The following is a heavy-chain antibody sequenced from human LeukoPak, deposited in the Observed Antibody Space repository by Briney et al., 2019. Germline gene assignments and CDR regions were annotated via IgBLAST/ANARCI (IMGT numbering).Heavy chain of an antibody. J-gene: IGHJ4*02. CDR1: GFTFSSYA. Sequence: GGSLRLSCAASGFTFSSYAMHWVRQAPGKGLEWVSYISSSGSTIYYADSVKGRFTISRDNAKNSLYLQMISLRAEDTAVYYCARISRSTSCYRDWGQGTLVTVSS. CDR2: ISSSGSTI. D-gene: IGHD2-2*01. CDR3: ARISRSTSCYRD. V-gene: IGHV3-48*04.